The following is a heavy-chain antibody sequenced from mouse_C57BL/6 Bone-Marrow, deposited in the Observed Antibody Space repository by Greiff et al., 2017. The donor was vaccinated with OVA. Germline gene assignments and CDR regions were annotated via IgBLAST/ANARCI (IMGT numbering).Heavy chain of an antibody. CDR2: IDPANDNT. J-gene: IGHJ4*01. CDR1: GFNIKNTY. D-gene: IGHD1-1*01. CDR3: ARGNFGSGFYAMDY. V-gene: IGHV14-3*01. Sequence: VQLQQSVAELVRPGASVKLSCTASGFNIKNTYMHWVKQRPEQGLEWIGRIDPANDNTKYAPKFQGKATMTADTSSKTAYLQLSSLSSEDTAVYCCARGNFGSGFYAMDYWGQGTSVTVAS.